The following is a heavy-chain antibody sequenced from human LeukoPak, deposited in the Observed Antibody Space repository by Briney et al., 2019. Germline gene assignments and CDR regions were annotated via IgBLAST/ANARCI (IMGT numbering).Heavy chain of an antibody. CDR1: GYTFTNHG. CDR3: ARGSVTTDASFDY. J-gene: IGHJ4*02. Sequence: ASVKVSCKASGYTFTNHGINWVRQASGQGLEWMGWMNPKSGNTGYLQKFQGRVTMTRDTSMSTAFMELSSLTSEDTAVYYCARGSVTTDASFDYWGPGTMVTVSS. CDR2: MNPKSGNT. V-gene: IGHV1-8*01. D-gene: IGHD4-17*01.